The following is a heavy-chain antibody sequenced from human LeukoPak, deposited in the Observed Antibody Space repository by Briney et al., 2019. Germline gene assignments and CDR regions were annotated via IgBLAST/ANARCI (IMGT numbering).Heavy chain of an antibody. V-gene: IGHV4-59*01. CDR1: GGSISSYY. CDR3: AASVWGSYRSFDY. Sequence: PSETLSLTCTVSGGSISSYYWSWIRQPPGKGLEWIGYIYYSGSTNYNPSLKSRVTISVDTSKNQFYLKLSSVTAADTAVYYCAASVWGSYRSFDYWGQGALVTVSS. CDR2: IYYSGST. D-gene: IGHD3-16*02. J-gene: IGHJ4*02.